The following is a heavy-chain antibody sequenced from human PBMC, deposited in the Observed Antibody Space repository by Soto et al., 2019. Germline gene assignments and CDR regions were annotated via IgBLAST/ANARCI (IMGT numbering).Heavy chain of an antibody. CDR3: ARVNRLYGDYGGFELDY. CDR1: GASISSDGYY. D-gene: IGHD4-17*01. Sequence: QVQLQESGPGLVKPSQTLSLTCTVSGASISSDGYYWTWVRQHPGKGLEWIGYIYHSGSTYYKPSLKSRVTISVDTSKNQFSLKMSSMTAADTAVYFCARVNRLYGDYGGFELDYWGQGTLVTVSS. J-gene: IGHJ4*02. V-gene: IGHV4-31*03. CDR2: IYHSGST.